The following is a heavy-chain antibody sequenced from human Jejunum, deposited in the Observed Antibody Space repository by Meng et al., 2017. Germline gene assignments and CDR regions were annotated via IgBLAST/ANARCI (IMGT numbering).Heavy chain of an antibody. CDR3: AKGVGFGGVSNWFDP. J-gene: IGHJ5*02. D-gene: IGHD3-10*01. Sequence: SETLSLTCTASGCPMIGPYWTWIRQPPGKGLEGIGYVYSRASTKYNSSLKSPVTISVDTSKNQVYLKLNSVTAADTAVYYCAKGVGFGGVSNWFDPWGQGTLVTVSS. V-gene: IGHV4-59*11. CDR1: GCPMIGPY. CDR2: VYSRAST.